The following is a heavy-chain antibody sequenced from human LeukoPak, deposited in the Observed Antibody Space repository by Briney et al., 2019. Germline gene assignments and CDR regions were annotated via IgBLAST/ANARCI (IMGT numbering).Heavy chain of an antibody. D-gene: IGHD5-24*01. CDR3: ARGNGYSGWFDP. J-gene: IGHJ5*02. Sequence: PSETLSLTCAVYGGSFSGYYWSWIRQPPGKGLEWIGEINHSGSTNYNLSLKSRVTISVDTSKNQFSLKLSSVTAADTAVYYCARGNGYSGWFDPWGQGTLVTVSS. CDR1: GGSFSGYY. V-gene: IGHV4-34*01. CDR2: INHSGST.